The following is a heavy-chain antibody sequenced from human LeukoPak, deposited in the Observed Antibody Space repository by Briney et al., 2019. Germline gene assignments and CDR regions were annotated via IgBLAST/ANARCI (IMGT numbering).Heavy chain of an antibody. CDR3: AKDSNWSFDY. J-gene: IGHJ4*02. D-gene: IGHD7-27*01. Sequence: GGPLRLSCEASGFIFSNYWMAWVRQAPGKGLEWVANIKEDGSDKNYVESMKGRYTISRDNSKNTLYLQMNSLRVEDTAVYYCAKDSNWSFDYWGQGTLVTVSS. V-gene: IGHV3-7*01. CDR1: GFIFSNYW. CDR2: IKEDGSDK.